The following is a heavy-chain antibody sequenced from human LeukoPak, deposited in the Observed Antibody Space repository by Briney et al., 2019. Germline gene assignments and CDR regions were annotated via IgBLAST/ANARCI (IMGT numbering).Heavy chain of an antibody. V-gene: IGHV4-39*01. J-gene: IGHJ4*02. CDR2: IYYSGST. Sequence: SETLSLTCTVSGGSISSSSYYWGWIRQPPGKGLEWIGSIYYSGSTYYNPSLKSRVTISVDTSKNQFSLKLSSVTAADTAVYYCARRLWGTIDYWGQGTLVTVSS. CDR3: ARRLWGTIDY. CDR1: GGSISSSSYY. D-gene: IGHD5-18*01.